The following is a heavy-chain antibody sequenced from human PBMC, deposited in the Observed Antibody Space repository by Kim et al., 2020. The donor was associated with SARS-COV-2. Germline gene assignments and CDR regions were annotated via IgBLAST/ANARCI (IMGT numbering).Heavy chain of an antibody. D-gene: IGHD1-26*01. Sequence: GGSLRLSCAASGFTFSSYAMSWVRQAPGKGLEWVSAISGSGGSTYYADSVKGRFTISRDNSKNTLYLQMNSLRAEDTAVYYCAKGVRYSGSYLVYYYGMDVWGQGTTVTVSS. CDR3: AKGVRYSGSYLVYYYGMDV. CDR2: ISGSGGST. J-gene: IGHJ6*02. CDR1: GFTFSSYA. V-gene: IGHV3-23*01.